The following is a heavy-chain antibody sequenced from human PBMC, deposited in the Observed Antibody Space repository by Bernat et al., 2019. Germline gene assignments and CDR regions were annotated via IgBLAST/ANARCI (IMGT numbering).Heavy chain of an antibody. V-gene: IGHV3-74*01. J-gene: IGHJ5*02. CDR1: GFTFSSYW. CDR2: INSDGSST. Sequence: EVQLVESGGGLVQPGGSLRLSCAASGFTFSSYWMHWVRQAPGKGLVWVSRINSDGSSTSYADSVKGRFTISRDNAKNTLYLKMNSLRAEDTAVYYCARDRVDTAMVPPLNWFDPWGQGTLVTVSS. CDR3: ARDRVDTAMVPPLNWFDP. D-gene: IGHD5-18*01.